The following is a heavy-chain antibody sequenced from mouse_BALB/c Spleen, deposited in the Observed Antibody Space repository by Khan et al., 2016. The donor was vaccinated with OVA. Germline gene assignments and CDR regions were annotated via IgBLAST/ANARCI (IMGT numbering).Heavy chain of an antibody. CDR1: GYSITSDYA. V-gene: IGHV3-2*02. CDR2: ISYSGST. J-gene: IGHJ2*01. D-gene: IGHD1-1*01. Sequence: VQLKQSGPGLVKPSQSLSLTCTVTGYSITSDYAWNWIRQFPGNKLEWMGYISYSGSTSYNPSLKSRISITRDTSKKQFFLQLNSVTTEDTVTYYCARSVTITTVVATDFDYWGQGTTLTVSS. CDR3: ARSVTITTVVATDFDY.